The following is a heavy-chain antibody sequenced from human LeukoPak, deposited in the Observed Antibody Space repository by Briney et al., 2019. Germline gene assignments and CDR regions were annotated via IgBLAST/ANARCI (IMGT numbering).Heavy chain of an antibody. V-gene: IGHV3-23*01. J-gene: IGHJ4*02. CDR1: GFTLSSYA. Sequence: GGSLRLSCAASGFTLSSYAMSWVRQAPGKGLEWVSTISGSGGSTNYADSVKGRFTISRDNSKNTLYLQMNSLRAEDTAVYYCAKDNFLGASIDYWGQGTLVTVSS. D-gene: IGHD3-3*01. CDR3: AKDNFLGASIDY. CDR2: ISGSGGST.